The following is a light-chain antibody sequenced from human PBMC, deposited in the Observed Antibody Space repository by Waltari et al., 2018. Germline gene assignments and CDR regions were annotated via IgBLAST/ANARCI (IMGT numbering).Light chain of an antibody. CDR3: HQRSNWPWT. CDR1: QSVTTY. V-gene: IGKV3-11*01. CDR2: DAS. Sequence: EIVLTQSPATLSLSPGERATLSCRASQSVTTYLGWYQEKPGQAPRLLIYDASYRATGIQGRCSGSGSGIDVTLTISSLEPEEFAVYYCHQRSNWPWTFGQGTKVEI. J-gene: IGKJ1*01.